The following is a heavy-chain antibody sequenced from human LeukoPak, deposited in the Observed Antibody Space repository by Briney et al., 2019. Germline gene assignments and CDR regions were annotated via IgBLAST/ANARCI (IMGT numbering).Heavy chain of an antibody. CDR3: VRDLNSDRLMNTDGIDY. Sequence: GGSLRLSCAASGFTFSDYTMNWVRQAPGKGLEWVSSISSSSTYTFCADSVKGRFTISRDNAKNSLHLQMNSLTAEDTALYYCVRDLNSDRLMNTDGIDYWGQGTLVTVSS. D-gene: IGHD3-16*01. V-gene: IGHV3-21*01. J-gene: IGHJ4*02. CDR2: ISSSSTYT. CDR1: GFTFSDYT.